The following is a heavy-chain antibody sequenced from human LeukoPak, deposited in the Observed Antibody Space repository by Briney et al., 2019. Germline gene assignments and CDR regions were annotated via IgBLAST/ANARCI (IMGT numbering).Heavy chain of an antibody. Sequence: GGSLRLPCAASGFTFSSYAMHWVRQAPGKGLEWVAVISYDGSNKYYADSVKGRFTISRDNSKNTLYLQMNSLRAEDTAVYYCARSIVVVPAAILSRREFDYWGQGTLVTVSS. D-gene: IGHD2-2*02. CDR1: GFTFSSYA. CDR3: ARSIVVVPAAILSRREFDY. J-gene: IGHJ4*02. CDR2: ISYDGSNK. V-gene: IGHV3-30-3*01.